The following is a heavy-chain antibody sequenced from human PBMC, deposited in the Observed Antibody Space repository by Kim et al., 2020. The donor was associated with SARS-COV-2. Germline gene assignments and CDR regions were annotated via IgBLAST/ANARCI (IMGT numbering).Heavy chain of an antibody. CDR1: GGSISSGGYY. D-gene: IGHD3-22*01. J-gene: IGHJ5*02. Sequence: SETLSLTCTVSGGSISSGGYYWSWIRQHPGKGLEWIGYIYYSGSTYYNPSLKSRVTISVDTSKNQFSLKLSSVTAADTAVYYCARGSKYYYDSSGYGDPWGQGTLVTVSS. V-gene: IGHV4-31*03. CDR3: ARGSKYYYDSSGYGDP. CDR2: IYYSGST.